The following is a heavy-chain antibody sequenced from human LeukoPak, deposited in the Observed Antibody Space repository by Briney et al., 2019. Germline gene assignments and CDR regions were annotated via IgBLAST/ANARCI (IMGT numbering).Heavy chain of an antibody. Sequence: GGSLRLSCAASGFTFSSYAMHWVRQAPGKGLEWVAVISYDGSNKYYADSVKGRFTISRDNSKNTLYLQMNSLRAEDTAVYYCAREQWGNGMDVWAKGPRSPSPQ. D-gene: IGHD1-26*01. J-gene: IGHJ6*04. CDR1: GFTFSSYA. V-gene: IGHV3-30*04. CDR3: AREQWGNGMDV. CDR2: ISYDGSNK.